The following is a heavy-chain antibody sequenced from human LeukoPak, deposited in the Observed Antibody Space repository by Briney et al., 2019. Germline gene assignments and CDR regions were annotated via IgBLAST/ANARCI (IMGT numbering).Heavy chain of an antibody. D-gene: IGHD6-19*01. V-gene: IGHV3-21*01. Sequence: GGSLRLSCAASGFTFSSYSMNWVRQAPGKGLEWVSSISGSSSHIYYADSVKGRFTISRDNAKNTLYLQMNSLRVEDTAVYYCVVVAGLGGGQGTLVTVSS. J-gene: IGHJ4*02. CDR2: ISGSSSHI. CDR1: GFTFSSYS. CDR3: VVVAGLG.